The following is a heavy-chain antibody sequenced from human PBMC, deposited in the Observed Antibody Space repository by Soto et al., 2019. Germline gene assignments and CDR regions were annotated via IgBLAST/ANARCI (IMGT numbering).Heavy chain of an antibody. Sequence: QVQLVESGGALVKPGGSLRVSCAAPGFTFRDYYMNWIRQPPGKGLEWVAFISRSGNTINYSDAVKGRFTISRDNADNSLFLQMSALRVEDTAVYFCAREISPPRYNVYNHAVDVWGLGTTVTVSP. J-gene: IGHJ6*01. CDR3: AREISPPRYNVYNHAVDV. CDR2: ISRSGNTI. CDR1: GFTFRDYY. D-gene: IGHD3-10*01. V-gene: IGHV3-11*01.